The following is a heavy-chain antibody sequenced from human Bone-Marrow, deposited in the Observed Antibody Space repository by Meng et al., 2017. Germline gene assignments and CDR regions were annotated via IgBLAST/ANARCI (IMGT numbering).Heavy chain of an antibody. J-gene: IGHJ4*02. Sequence: GESLKISCAASGFTFSSYTMNWVRQAPGKGLEWVSSISSSSSYIYYADSVKGRFTISRDNAKNSLYLQMNSLKTEDTAVYYCTTDGSVTRSYHRRTGYWGQGTLVTVSS. CDR1: GFTFSSYT. D-gene: IGHD3-10*01. V-gene: IGHV3-21*03. CDR2: ISSSSSYI. CDR3: TTDGSVTRSYHRRTGY.